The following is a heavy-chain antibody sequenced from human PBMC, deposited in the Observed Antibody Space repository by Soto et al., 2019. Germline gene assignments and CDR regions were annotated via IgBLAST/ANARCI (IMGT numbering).Heavy chain of an antibody. CDR2: IYSGGST. Sequence: ALRLSCAASGFTVSSNYMSWVRQAPGKGLEWVSVIYSGGSTYYADSVKGRFTISRDNSKNTLYLQMNSLRAEDTAVYYCARPIAAAGTMYFDYWGQGTLVTVSS. V-gene: IGHV3-53*01. CDR3: ARPIAAAGTMYFDY. D-gene: IGHD6-13*01. J-gene: IGHJ4*02. CDR1: GFTVSSNY.